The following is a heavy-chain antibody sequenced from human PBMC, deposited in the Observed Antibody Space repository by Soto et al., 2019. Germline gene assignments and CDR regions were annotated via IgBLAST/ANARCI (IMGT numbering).Heavy chain of an antibody. D-gene: IGHD3-10*01. Sequence: GESLKISCKGSGYSFTSYWIGWVRQMPGKGLEWMGIIYPGDSDTRYSPSFQGQVTISADKSISTAYLQWSSLKASDTAMYYCARQPYYYGSGDGGQYYYGMDVWGQGTTVTVSS. V-gene: IGHV5-51*01. J-gene: IGHJ6*02. CDR2: IYPGDSDT. CDR1: GYSFTSYW. CDR3: ARQPYYYGSGDGGQYYYGMDV.